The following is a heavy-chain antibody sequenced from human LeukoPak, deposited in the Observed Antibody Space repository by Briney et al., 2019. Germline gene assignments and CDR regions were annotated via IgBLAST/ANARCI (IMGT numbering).Heavy chain of an antibody. V-gene: IGHV3-23*01. CDR2: ISGSGGST. CDR1: GFTFSSYA. J-gene: IGHJ6*02. D-gene: IGHD3-3*01. Sequence: GGSLRLSCAASGFTFSSYAMSWVRQAPGKGLEWVSAISGSGGSTYYADSVKGRFTISRDNSKNTLYLQMNSLRAEDTAVYYCAKQVPFYYDFWSGYYTDGMDVWGQGTTVTVSS. CDR3: AKQVPFYYDFWSGYYTDGMDV.